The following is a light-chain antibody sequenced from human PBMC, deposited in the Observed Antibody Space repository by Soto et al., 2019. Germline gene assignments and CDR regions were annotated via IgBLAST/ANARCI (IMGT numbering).Light chain of an antibody. CDR1: SSDVGIYNL. CDR2: EGT. J-gene: IGLJ3*02. Sequence: QSVLTQPASVSGSPGQSITISCTGTSSDVGIYNLVSWYQHHPGNAPKLMIYEGTKRPSGVSDRFSGFKSGNTASLTISGLQAEDEADYYCCSYAGTSTWVFGGGTQLTVL. CDR3: CSYAGTSTWV. V-gene: IGLV2-23*01.